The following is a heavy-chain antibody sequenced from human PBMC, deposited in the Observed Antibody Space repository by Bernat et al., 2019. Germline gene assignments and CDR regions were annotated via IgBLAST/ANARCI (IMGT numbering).Heavy chain of an antibody. V-gene: IGHV4-59*12. D-gene: IGHD3-16*01. Sequence: QVQLQESGPGLVKPSETLSLTCTVSGGSISSYYWSWIRQPPGKGLEWIGYIYYSGSTNYNPSLKSRVTISVDTSKNQFSLKLSYVTAADTAVYYCARGWGYLDLWGRGTLVTVSS. CDR3: ARGWGYLDL. CDR1: GGSISSYY. J-gene: IGHJ2*01. CDR2: IYYSGST.